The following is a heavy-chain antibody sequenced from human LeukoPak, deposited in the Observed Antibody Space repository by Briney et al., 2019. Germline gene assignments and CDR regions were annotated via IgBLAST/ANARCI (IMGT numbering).Heavy chain of an antibody. CDR3: ARMGLLSSNYYYYYGMDV. Sequence: ASVKVSCKASGYTFIGYYMHWVRQAPGQGLEWMGWINPNSGGTNYAQKFQGWVTMTRDTSISTAYMELSRLRSDDTAVYYCARMGLLSSNYYYYYGMDVWGQGTTVTVSS. V-gene: IGHV1-2*04. CDR1: GYTFIGYY. CDR2: INPNSGGT. D-gene: IGHD2-21*01. J-gene: IGHJ6*02.